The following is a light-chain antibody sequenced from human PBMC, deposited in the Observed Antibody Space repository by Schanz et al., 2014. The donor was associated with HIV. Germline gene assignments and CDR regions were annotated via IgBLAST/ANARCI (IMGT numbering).Light chain of an antibody. CDR2: GAS. CDR1: QSVGTN. J-gene: IGKJ1*01. CDR3: QQYVNWPRT. Sequence: EIVMTQSPATLSVSPGEKVTLSCRASQSVGTNLAWSQQKPGQTPSLLIYGASTRATDIPARFGGSGSGTEFALTISSLQSEDFAVYYCQQYVNWPRTFGQGTKVQI. V-gene: IGKV3-15*01.